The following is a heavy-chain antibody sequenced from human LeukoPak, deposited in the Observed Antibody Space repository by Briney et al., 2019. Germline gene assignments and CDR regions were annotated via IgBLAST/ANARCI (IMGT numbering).Heavy chain of an antibody. CDR3: ANSPYGDWSFDF. V-gene: IGHV3-30*02. CDR2: IRYHGRDK. J-gene: IGHJ4*02. D-gene: IGHD4-17*01. Sequence: GGSLRLSCAASGFTFSSYGMHWVRQAPGEGLEWVAFIRYHGRDKYYGDSVKGRFTISRDNSRNMLYLQMDSLRGEDTAVYYCANSPYGDWSFDFWGQGTLVTVSS. CDR1: GFTFSSYG.